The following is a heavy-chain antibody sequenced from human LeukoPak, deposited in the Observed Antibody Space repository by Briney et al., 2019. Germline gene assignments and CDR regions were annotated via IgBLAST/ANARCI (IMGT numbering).Heavy chain of an antibody. Sequence: GGSLRLSCEASGFTFSNYGMSWVRRAPGKGLEWVSVISGGSYNTYYAVSVKGRFTISRDNSKNTVYLQMSSLRAEDTAVYYCAKVDYGDKAPLDYWGQGTLVTVSS. CDR3: AKVDYGDKAPLDY. CDR2: ISGGSYNT. V-gene: IGHV3-23*01. J-gene: IGHJ4*02. D-gene: IGHD4-17*01. CDR1: GFTFSNYG.